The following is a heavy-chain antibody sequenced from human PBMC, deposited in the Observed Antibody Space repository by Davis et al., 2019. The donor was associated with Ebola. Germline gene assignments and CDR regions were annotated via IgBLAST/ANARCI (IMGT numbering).Heavy chain of an antibody. J-gene: IGHJ4*02. CDR3: AKELYYYGSGSYYLTGDY. Sequence: GGSLRLSCSASGFTFSNYGMHWVRQAPGKGLEWVAVISYDGNNKYYADSVRGRFTISRDNSKNTLYLQMNSLRAEDTAVYYCAKELYYYGSGSYYLTGDYWGQGTLVTVSS. CDR1: GFTFSNYG. V-gene: IGHV3-30*18. D-gene: IGHD3-10*01. CDR2: ISYDGNNK.